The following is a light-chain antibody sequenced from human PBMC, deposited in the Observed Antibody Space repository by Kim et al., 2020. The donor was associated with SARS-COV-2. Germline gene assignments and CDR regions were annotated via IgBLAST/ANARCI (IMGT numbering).Light chain of an antibody. CDR1: SSDVGGYNY. V-gene: IGLV2-8*01. CDR2: AVN. J-gene: IGLJ1*01. Sequence: SPGQSVTISCTGTSSDVGGYNYVSWYQQQPGKVPKLIIYAVNKRPSGVPDRFSGSKSGNTASLTVSGLQAEDEADYFCSSYAALGVFGTGTKVTVL. CDR3: SSYAALGV.